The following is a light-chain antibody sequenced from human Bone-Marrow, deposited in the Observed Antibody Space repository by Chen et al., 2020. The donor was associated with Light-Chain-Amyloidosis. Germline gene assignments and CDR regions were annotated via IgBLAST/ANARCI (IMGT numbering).Light chain of an antibody. Sequence: QSVLTQPPSASGTPGQRITISCSGSRSNIGINHVSWYQQLPGTAPKLFMYKSDQRPSGVPDRFAGSKSGGAASLAISGLRSEDEADYYCAAWDDRLNGWVFGGGTKLTVL. CDR3: AAWDDRLNGWV. J-gene: IGLJ3*02. CDR2: KSD. CDR1: RSNIGINH. V-gene: IGLV1-47*01.